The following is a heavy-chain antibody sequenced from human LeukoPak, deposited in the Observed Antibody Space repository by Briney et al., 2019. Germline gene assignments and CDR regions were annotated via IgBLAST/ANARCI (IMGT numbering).Heavy chain of an antibody. J-gene: IGHJ6*03. CDR1: GYTFTGYY. CDR2: INPNSGGT. CDR3: AREIGEDTAMVHPPYYYYYMDV. V-gene: IGHV1-2*02. Sequence: ASVKVSCKASGYTFTGYYMHWVRQAPGQGLEWMGWINPNSGGTNYAQKFQGGVTMTRDTSISTAYMELSRLRSDDTAVYYCAREIGEDTAMVHPPYYYYYMDVWGKGTTVTVSS. D-gene: IGHD5-18*01.